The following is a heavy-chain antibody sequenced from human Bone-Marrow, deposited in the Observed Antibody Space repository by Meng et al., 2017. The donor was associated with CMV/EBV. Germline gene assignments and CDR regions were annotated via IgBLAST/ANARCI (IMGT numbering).Heavy chain of an antibody. Sequence: SGPTLVKPTQTLTLTCTFSVFSFSTSGVGVGWIRQPPGKALEWLALIYWNDDKHYSPSLKSRLTITKDTSKDQVVLTLTNMDPVDTATYYCAHRRLWDPDWDHYFDCWGQGALVTVSS. V-gene: IGHV2-5*01. CDR1: VFSFSTSGVG. D-gene: IGHD3-9*01. CDR2: IYWNDDK. J-gene: IGHJ4*02. CDR3: AHRRLWDPDWDHYFDC.